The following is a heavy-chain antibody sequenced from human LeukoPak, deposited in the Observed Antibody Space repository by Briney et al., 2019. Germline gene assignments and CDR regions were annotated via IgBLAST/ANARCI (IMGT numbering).Heavy chain of an antibody. V-gene: IGHV3-21*01. Sequence: GGFLRLSCAASGFTFSSYSMSWVRQAPGKGLEWVSSISDDSNYIYYADSVEGRFTISRDNAKNSLYLQMNSLRAEDTAVYYCANHLACGSTSCPPFDYWGQGTLVTVSS. D-gene: IGHD2-2*01. CDR2: ISDDSNYI. CDR3: ANHLACGSTSCPPFDY. J-gene: IGHJ4*02. CDR1: GFTFSSYS.